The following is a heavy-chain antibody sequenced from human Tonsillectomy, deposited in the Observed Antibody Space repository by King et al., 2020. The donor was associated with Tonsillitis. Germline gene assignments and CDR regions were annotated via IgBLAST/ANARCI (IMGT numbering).Heavy chain of an antibody. J-gene: IGHJ5*02. D-gene: IGHD3-22*01. CDR3: ATRSDYYDSSGTDNWFDP. CDR1: GGSFSGYY. Sequence: LQQWGAGLLKPSETLSLTCAVYGGSFSGYYWSWIRQPPGKGLEWIGEINHSGSTNYNPSLKSRVTISVDTSKNQFSLKLSSVTAADTAVYYCATRSDYYDSSGTDNWFDPWGQGTLVTVSS. V-gene: IGHV4-34*01. CDR2: INHSGST.